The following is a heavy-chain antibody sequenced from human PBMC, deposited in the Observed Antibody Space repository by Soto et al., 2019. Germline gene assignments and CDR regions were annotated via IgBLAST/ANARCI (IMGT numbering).Heavy chain of an antibody. CDR2: INAGNGNT. V-gene: IGHV1-3*01. Sequence: GPSVKVSCKASGYTFTIYAMHWVLQAPGQRLEWMGWINAGNGNTKYSQKFQGRVTITRDTSASTAYMELSSLRSEDTAVYYCARSIAVVTALDYWGQGTLVTVSS. CDR1: GYTFTIYA. D-gene: IGHD2-21*02. CDR3: ARSIAVVTALDY. J-gene: IGHJ4*02.